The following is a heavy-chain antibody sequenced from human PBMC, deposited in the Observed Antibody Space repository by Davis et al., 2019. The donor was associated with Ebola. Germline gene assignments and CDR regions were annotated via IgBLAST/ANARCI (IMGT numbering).Heavy chain of an antibody. J-gene: IGHJ6*02. CDR2: IYYSGST. CDR3: ARASGVVVVPAAIRYYYGMDV. CDR1: GGSISSGGYY. Sequence: LRLSCTVSGGSISSGGYYWSWIRQHPGKGLEWIGYIYYSGSTYYNPSLKSRVTISVDTSKNQFSLKLSSVTAADTAVYYCARASGVVVVPAAIRYYYGMDVWGQGTTVTVSS. V-gene: IGHV4-31*03. D-gene: IGHD2-2*01.